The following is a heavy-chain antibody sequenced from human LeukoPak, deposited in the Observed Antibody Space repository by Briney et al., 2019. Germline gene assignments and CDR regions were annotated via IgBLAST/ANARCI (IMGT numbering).Heavy chain of an antibody. D-gene: IGHD1-26*01. CDR3: ARLSIVGATLNFFDY. V-gene: IGHV5-51*01. CDR2: IYPGDSDT. J-gene: IGHJ4*02. CDR1: GYSFTIYW. Sequence: GESLKISCKGSGYSFTIYWIAWVRQMPGRGLEWMGIIYPGDSDTRYSPSFQGQVTISADKSINTAYLQWSSLKASDSAIYHCARLSIVGATLNFFDYWGQGTLVTVSS.